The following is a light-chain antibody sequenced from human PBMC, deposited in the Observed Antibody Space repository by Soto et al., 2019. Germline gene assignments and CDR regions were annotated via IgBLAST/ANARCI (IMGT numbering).Light chain of an antibody. CDR3: GSIVGGTTLI. J-gene: IGLJ2*01. Sequence: QSALTQSPSASGIRGQSVTISCSGTGSDVGAYNYLSWYQHHPGKAPKLIIYEVIKRPSGVPDRFSGSKSGTTASLTVSGLQTEDEAVYYCGSIVGGTTLIFGGGNKLTVL. CDR1: GSDVGAYNY. CDR2: EVI. V-gene: IGLV2-8*01.